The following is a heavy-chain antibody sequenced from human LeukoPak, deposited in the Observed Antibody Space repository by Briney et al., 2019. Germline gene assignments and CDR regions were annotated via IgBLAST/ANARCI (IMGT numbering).Heavy chain of an antibody. D-gene: IGHD1-1*01. CDR2: ISAYNGNT. CDR1: GYTFTSYG. CDR3: AREASLEGWFDP. J-gene: IGHJ5*02. V-gene: IGHV1-18*01. Sequence: ASVKVSCKASGYTFTSYGISWVRQAPGQGLEWMGWISAYNGNTNYAQKVQGRITMTTDTSMSTAYMELRSLRSDDTAVYYCAREASLEGWFDPWGQGTLVTVSS.